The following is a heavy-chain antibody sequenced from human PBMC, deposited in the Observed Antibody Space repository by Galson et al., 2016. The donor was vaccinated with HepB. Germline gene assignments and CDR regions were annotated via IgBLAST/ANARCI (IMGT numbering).Heavy chain of an antibody. V-gene: IGHV3-7*03. Sequence: SLRLSCAASGFTFSGYWMSWVRQAPGKGLEWVANIKQDGTEKYYVDSVKGRFTISRDNAKNSLYLQMNSLRAEDTAVYYCTRDPQALDYWGQGTLVTVSP. CDR3: TRDPQALDY. J-gene: IGHJ4*02. CDR1: GFTFSGYW. CDR2: IKQDGTEK.